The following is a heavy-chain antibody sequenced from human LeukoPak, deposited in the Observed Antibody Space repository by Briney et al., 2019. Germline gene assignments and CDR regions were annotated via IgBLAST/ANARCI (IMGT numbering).Heavy chain of an antibody. J-gene: IGHJ6*03. Sequence: KPSETLSLTCTVSGGSISSSSYYWGWIRQPPGKGLEWIGSIYYSGSTYYNSSLKSRVTISVDTSKNQFSLKLTSVTAADTAVYYCASGLATYYYYYMDVWGKGTTVSVSS. CDR3: ASGLATYYYYYMDV. V-gene: IGHV4-39*07. CDR1: GGSISSSSYY. D-gene: IGHD1-1*01. CDR2: IYYSGST.